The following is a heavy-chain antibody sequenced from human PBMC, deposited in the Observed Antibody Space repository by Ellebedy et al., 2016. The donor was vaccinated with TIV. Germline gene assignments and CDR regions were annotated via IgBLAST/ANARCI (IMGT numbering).Heavy chain of an antibody. D-gene: IGHD6-19*01. CDR2: TYYRSTWFN. V-gene: IGHV6-1*01. CDR1: GASVSSGGPT. J-gene: IGHJ4*02. CDR3: ARYNSGSKTFDY. Sequence: LRLSCAISGASVSSGGPTRNWIRQSPSRGLEWLGRTYYRSTWFNEYAVSVRSRITISPDTSKNQFSLQLKSVTAEDTAVYYCARYNSGSKTFDYWGQGALVTVSS.